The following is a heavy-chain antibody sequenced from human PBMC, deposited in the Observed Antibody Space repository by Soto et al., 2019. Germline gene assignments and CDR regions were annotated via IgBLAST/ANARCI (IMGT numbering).Heavy chain of an antibody. V-gene: IGHV4-39*01. CDR1: GGSISSSSYY. J-gene: IGHJ4*02. Sequence: SETLSLTCTVSGGSISSSSYYWGWVRQPPGKGLEWIGSIYYSGSTYYNPSLKSRVTISVDTSKNQFSLKLSSVTAADTAVYYCARLSGSSSAFGYWGQGTLVTVSS. CDR2: IYYSGST. CDR3: ARLSGSSSAFGY. D-gene: IGHD6-6*01.